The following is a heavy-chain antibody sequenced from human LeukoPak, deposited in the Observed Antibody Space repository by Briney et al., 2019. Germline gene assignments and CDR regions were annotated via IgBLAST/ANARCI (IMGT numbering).Heavy chain of an antibody. J-gene: IGHJ4*02. D-gene: IGHD3-22*01. CDR2: IYYSGST. CDR1: GGSISSGDYY. CDR3: ASSVDSSGYYPASIDY. V-gene: IGHV4-30-4*08. Sequence: PSETLSLTCTVSGGSISSGDYYWSWIRQPPGKGLEWIGYIYYSGSTYYNPSLKSRVTISVDTSKNQFSLKLSSVTAADTAVYYCASSVDSSGYYPASIDYWGQGTLVTVSS.